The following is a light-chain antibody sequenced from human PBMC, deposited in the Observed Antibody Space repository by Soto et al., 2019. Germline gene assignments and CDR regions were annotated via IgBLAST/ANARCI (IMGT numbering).Light chain of an antibody. CDR2: WAS. V-gene: IGKV4-1*01. CDR1: QSALYSSNNKNY. J-gene: IGKJ2*01. Sequence: DIVMTQSPESLAVSLGERATNNCKSSQSALYSSNNKNYLAWYQQRPGQPPKLLIYWASTRESGVPDRFSGSGSGTDFTLTITSLQAEDVAVYYCQQYESTPPTFGQGTKLEIK. CDR3: QQYESTPPT.